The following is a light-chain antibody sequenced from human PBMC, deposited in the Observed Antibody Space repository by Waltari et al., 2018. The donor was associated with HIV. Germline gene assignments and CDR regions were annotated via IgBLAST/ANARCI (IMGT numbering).Light chain of an antibody. CDR1: NLGSKS. Sequence: SYVLTQPPSLSVAPGPTARITCAGNNLGSKSVHWYQQKPGQAPVLVVYDDSDRPSGIPERFSGSNSGNTATLTITRGDAGDEADYYCQVWDSSSDHPQVVFGGETKLTVL. V-gene: IGLV3-21*02. J-gene: IGLJ2*01. CDR3: QVWDSSSDHPQVV. CDR2: DDS.